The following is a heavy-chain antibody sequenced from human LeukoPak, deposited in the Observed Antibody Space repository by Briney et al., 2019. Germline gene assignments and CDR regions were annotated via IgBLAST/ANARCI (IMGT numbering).Heavy chain of an antibody. D-gene: IGHD2/OR15-2a*01. V-gene: IGHV1-69*13. Sequence: SVKVPCKASRGTFSSYAISWVRQAPGQGLEWMGGIIPIFGTANYAQKFQGRVTITADESTSTAYMELSNLRSEDTAVYYCAREKRDHYFTTYYYGMDVWGKGTTVTVSS. CDR3: AREKRDHYFTTYYYGMDV. CDR1: RGTFSSYA. J-gene: IGHJ6*04. CDR2: IIPIFGTA.